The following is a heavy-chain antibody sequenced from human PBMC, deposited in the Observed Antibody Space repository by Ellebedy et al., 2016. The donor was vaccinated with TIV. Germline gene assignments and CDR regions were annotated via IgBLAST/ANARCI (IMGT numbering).Heavy chain of an antibody. CDR1: GFTFSDYY. CDR3: ARDRSFYYFDY. J-gene: IGHJ4*01. CDR2: ISSSGSTI. V-gene: IGHV3-11*01. Sequence: GESLKISCAASGFTFSDYYMSWIRQAPGKGLEWVSYISSSGSTIYYEDSVKGRFTISRDNAKNSLYLQMNSLRAEDTGVYYCARDRSFYYFDYWGQGTLVSVSS.